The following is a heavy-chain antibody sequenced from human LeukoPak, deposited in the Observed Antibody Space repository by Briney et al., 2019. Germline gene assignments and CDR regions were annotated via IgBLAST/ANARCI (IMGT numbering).Heavy chain of an antibody. J-gene: IGHJ4*02. CDR2: IYYSGST. V-gene: IGHV4-39*07. CDR3: ARVGVSYSSSWYDY. D-gene: IGHD6-13*01. CDR1: GGSISSSSYY. Sequence: SETLSLTCTVSGGSISSSSYYWGWIRQPPGKGLEWIGSIYYSGSTNYNPSLKSRVTMSVDTSKNQFSLKLSSVTAADTAVYYCARVGVSYSSSWYDYWGQGTLVTVSS.